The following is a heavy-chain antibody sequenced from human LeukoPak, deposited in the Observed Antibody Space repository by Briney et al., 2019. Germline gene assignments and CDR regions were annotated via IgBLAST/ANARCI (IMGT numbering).Heavy chain of an antibody. CDR2: FDPEDGET. J-gene: IGHJ4*02. Sequence: GASVKVSCKVSGYTLTELSMHWVRQAPGKGLEWMGGFDPEDGETIYAQKFQGRVTMTEDTSTDTAYMELSRLRSDDTAVYYCARVDHYDFWSGYLGYWGQGTLVTVSS. D-gene: IGHD3-3*01. V-gene: IGHV1-24*01. CDR1: GYTLTELS. CDR3: ARVDHYDFWSGYLGY.